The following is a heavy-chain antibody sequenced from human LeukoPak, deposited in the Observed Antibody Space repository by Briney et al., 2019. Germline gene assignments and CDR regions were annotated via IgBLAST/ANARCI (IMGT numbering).Heavy chain of an antibody. CDR3: AVDLTRHGPDFDY. CDR1: GYTFTGYY. J-gene: IGHJ4*02. D-gene: IGHD1-14*01. Sequence: ASVKVSCKASGYTFTGYYMHWVRQAPGQGLEWMGWINPNSGGTNYAQKFQGRVTMTRDTSISTAYMELSRLRSDDTAVYYCAVDLTRHGPDFDYWGQGTLVTVSS. V-gene: IGHV1-2*02. CDR2: INPNSGGT.